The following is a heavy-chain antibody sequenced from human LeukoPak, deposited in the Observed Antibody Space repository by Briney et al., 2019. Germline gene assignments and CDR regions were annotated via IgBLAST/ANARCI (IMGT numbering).Heavy chain of an antibody. D-gene: IGHD1-26*01. V-gene: IGHV4-34*01. J-gene: IGHJ4*02. Sequence: SETLSLTCAVYGGSFSGYYWSWIRQPPGKGLEWIGEINHSGSTNYNPSLKSRVTISVDTSKNQFSLKLSSVTAADTAVYYCARGHVNSGGYPQIFDYWGQGTLVTVSS. CDR3: ARGHVNSGGYPQIFDY. CDR2: INHSGST. CDR1: GGSFSGYY.